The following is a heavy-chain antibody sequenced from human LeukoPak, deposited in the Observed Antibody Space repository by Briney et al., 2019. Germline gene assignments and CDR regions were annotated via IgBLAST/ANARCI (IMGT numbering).Heavy chain of an antibody. Sequence: GESLKISCKGSGYSFTSYWIGWVRQMPGKGLEWMGIIYPGDSDTRYSPSFQGQVTISADKSISTAYLQWSSLKASDTAMYYCARTSGIAVAGTGNAFDIWGQGTMVTVSS. V-gene: IGHV5-51*01. J-gene: IGHJ3*02. D-gene: IGHD6-19*01. CDR2: IYPGDSDT. CDR1: GYSFTSYW. CDR3: ARTSGIAVAGTGNAFDI.